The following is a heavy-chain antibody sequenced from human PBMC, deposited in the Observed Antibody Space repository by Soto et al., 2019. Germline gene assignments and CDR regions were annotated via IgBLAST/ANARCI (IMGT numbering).Heavy chain of an antibody. Sequence: GESLKISCEASGYIFTNNWIGWVRQMPGKGLEWMGIIFPSDSDTGYMPSFEGRVTISADKSINTAYVQWSSLESSDTAIYYCATPGGFGMDVWGQGTSVTVSS. J-gene: IGHJ6*02. D-gene: IGHD1-26*01. CDR3: ATPGGFGMDV. CDR1: GYIFTNNW. V-gene: IGHV5-51*01. CDR2: IFPSDSDT.